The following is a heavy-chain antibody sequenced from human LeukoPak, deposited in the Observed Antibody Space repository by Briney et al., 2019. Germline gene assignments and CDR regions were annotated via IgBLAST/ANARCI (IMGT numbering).Heavy chain of an antibody. CDR1: GGSYSGYY. J-gene: IGHJ4*02. V-gene: IGHV4-34*01. CDR2: INHSGST. CDR3: ARCRVATILSGSYPFDY. D-gene: IGHD1-26*01. Sequence: SETLSLTCAVYGGSYSGYYWSWIRQPPGKGLERIGEINHSGSTNYNSSLKSRVTISVDTSKNQFSLKLSSVTAADTAVYYCARCRVATILSGSYPFDYWGQGTLVTVSS.